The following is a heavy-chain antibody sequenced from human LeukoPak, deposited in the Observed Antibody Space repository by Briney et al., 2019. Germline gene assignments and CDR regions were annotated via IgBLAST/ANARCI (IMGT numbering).Heavy chain of an antibody. Sequence: SETLSLTCTVSGGSISSSSYYWGWIRQPPGKVLEWIGSIYYSGSTYYNPSLKSRVTISVDTSKNQFFLKLSSVTAADTAVYYCASDVAVAYYFDYWGQGTLVTVSS. CDR2: IYYSGST. D-gene: IGHD6-19*01. V-gene: IGHV4-39*07. CDR3: ASDVAVAYYFDY. J-gene: IGHJ4*02. CDR1: GGSISSSSYY.